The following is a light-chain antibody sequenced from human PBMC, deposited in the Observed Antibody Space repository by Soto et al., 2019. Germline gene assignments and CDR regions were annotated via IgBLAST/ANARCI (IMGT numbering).Light chain of an antibody. CDR3: HQYNHYPLT. Sequence: DIQMTQSPSSLTASRGDRVTITCRASQGISDYLAWFQQKPGKPPKSLISAASSLQSGVPSQFNGSGSQTDFTLTFSFLQPEEFATYYCHQYNHYPLTFGGGNKVEIK. CDR1: QGISDY. V-gene: IGKV1-16*02. CDR2: AAS. J-gene: IGKJ4*01.